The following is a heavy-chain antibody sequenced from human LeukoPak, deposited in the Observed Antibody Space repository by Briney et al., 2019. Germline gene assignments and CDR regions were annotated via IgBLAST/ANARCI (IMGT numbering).Heavy chain of an antibody. D-gene: IGHD2-2*03. J-gene: IGHJ5*02. CDR3: ARGLFGYCSSTSCYRWFDP. Sequence: SETLSLTCTVSGGSIGSGDYYWRWIRQPPGTGLEWIGYIYYSGSTYYNPSLKSRITISVNTSKSQFSLKLSSVTAADTAVYYCARGLFGYCSSTSCYRWFDPWGQGTLVTVSS. CDR1: GGSIGSGDYY. V-gene: IGHV4-30-4*08. CDR2: IYYSGST.